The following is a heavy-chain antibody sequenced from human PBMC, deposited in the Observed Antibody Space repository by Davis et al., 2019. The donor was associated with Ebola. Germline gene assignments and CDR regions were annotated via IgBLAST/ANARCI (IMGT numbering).Heavy chain of an antibody. D-gene: IGHD1-26*01. CDR3: ARVGGVGATLYYYYGMDV. Sequence: SETLSLTFTVPGGSISNYYWSWIRQPPGKGLEWIGYIYYIGSTNYNPSLKSRVTISVDTSKNQFSLKLSSVAAADTAVYYCARVGGVGATLYYYYGMDVWGQGTTVTVSS. CDR1: GGSISNYY. CDR2: IYYIGST. J-gene: IGHJ6*02. V-gene: IGHV4-59*01.